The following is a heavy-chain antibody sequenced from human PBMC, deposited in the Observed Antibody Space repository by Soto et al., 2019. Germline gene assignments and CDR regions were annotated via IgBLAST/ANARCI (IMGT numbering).Heavy chain of an antibody. CDR3: WRLVYCDSSGRNSHY. Sequence: GESLKISCKGSGYSFTSYWIGWVRQMPGKGLEWMGIIYPGDSDTRYSPSFQGQVTISADKSISTAHLQWCSLKSLDAVKYYFWRLVYCDSSGRNSHYWCPGALVEVSS. CDR2: IYPGDSDT. J-gene: IGHJ4*02. D-gene: IGHD3-22*01. CDR1: GYSFTSYW. V-gene: IGHV5-51*01.